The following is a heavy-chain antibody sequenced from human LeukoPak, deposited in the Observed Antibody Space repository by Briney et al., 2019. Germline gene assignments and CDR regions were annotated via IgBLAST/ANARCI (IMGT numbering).Heavy chain of an antibody. CDR1: GGSISSYY. CDR2: IYYSGST. CDR3: ARDGHGWFDP. D-gene: IGHD3/OR15-3a*01. V-gene: IGHV4-59*01. J-gene: IGHJ5*02. Sequence: SETLSLTCTVSGGSISSYYWSWIRQPPGKGLEWIGYIYYSGSTNYNPSLKSRVPISVDTSKNQFSLKLSSVTAADTAVYYCARDGHGWFDPWGQGTLVTVSS.